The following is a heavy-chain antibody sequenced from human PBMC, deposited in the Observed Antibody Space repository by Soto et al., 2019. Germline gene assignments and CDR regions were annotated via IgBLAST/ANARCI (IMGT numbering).Heavy chain of an antibody. J-gene: IGHJ4*02. CDR1: GFTFNIYA. CDR2: ISRYGDFT. D-gene: IGHD3-22*01. Sequence: EVQRLESGGDLIQPGGSLGLSCAASGFTFNIYAMTWVRQAPGKGLEWVSAISRYGDFTYYADSVEGRFTISRDNSKNTLYLQMNSLRAEDTAVYYCAKDRYLDHDSRGYLFDNWGQGTLVTVSS. V-gene: IGHV3-23*01. CDR3: AKDRYLDHDSRGYLFDN.